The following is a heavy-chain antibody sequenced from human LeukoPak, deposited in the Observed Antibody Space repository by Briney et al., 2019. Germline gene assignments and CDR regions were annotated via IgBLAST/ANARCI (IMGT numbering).Heavy chain of an antibody. J-gene: IGHJ6*03. Sequence: PSETLSLTCTVSGGSISSYYWSWIRQPAGKGLEWIGRIYTSGSTNYNPSLKSRVTMSVDTSKNQFSLKLSSVTAADTAVYYCARDLLVRANYYDSSGYYLYYYYMDVWGKGPRSPSP. CDR3: ARDLLVRANYYDSSGYYLYYYYMDV. V-gene: IGHV4-4*07. CDR2: IYTSGST. CDR1: GGSISSYY. D-gene: IGHD3-22*01.